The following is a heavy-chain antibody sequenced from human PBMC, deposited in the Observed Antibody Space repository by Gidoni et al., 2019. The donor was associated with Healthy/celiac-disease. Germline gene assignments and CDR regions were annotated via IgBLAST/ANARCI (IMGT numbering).Heavy chain of an antibody. CDR3: ARVAGKDYHYGMDV. CDR2: IYTSGST. V-gene: IGHV4-61*02. J-gene: IGHJ6*02. CDR1: GGSISSGSYY. Sequence: QVQLQESGPGLVKPSQTLSLTCTVSGGSISSGSYYWSWIRQPAGKGLEWIGRIYTSGSTNYNPSLKSRVTMSVDTSKNQFSLKLSSVTAADTAVYYCARVAGKDYHYGMDVWGQGTTVTVSS. D-gene: IGHD6-13*01.